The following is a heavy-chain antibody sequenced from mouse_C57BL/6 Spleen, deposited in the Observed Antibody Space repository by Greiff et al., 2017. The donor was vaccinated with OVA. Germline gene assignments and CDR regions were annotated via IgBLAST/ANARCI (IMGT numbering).Heavy chain of an antibody. CDR1: GYSITSGYY. Sequence: EVQLVESGPGLVKPSQSLSLTCSVTGYSITSGYYWNWIRQFPGNKLEWMGYISYDGSNNYNPSLKNRISITRDTSKNQFFLKLNSVTTEDTATYYCARDRMGDYFDYWGQGTTLTVSS. D-gene: IGHD2-3*01. CDR3: ARDRMGDYFDY. CDR2: ISYDGSN. J-gene: IGHJ2*01. V-gene: IGHV3-6*01.